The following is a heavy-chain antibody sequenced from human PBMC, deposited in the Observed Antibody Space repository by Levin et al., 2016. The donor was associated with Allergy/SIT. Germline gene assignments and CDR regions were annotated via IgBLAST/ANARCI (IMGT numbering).Heavy chain of an antibody. CDR1: GGSVSSGSYY. Sequence: SETLSLTCTVSGGSVSSGSYYWSWIRQPPGKGLEWIGYIYYSGSTNYNPSLKSRVTISVDTSKNQFSLKLSSVTAADTAVYYCASSVPTYYYFDYWGQGTLVTVSS. CDR3: ASSVPTYYYFDY. V-gene: IGHV4-61*01. J-gene: IGHJ4*02. CDR2: IYYSGST. D-gene: IGHD5/OR15-5a*01.